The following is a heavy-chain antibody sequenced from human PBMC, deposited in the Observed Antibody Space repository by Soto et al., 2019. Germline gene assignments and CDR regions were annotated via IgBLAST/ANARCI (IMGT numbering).Heavy chain of an antibody. CDR1: GFTFSNAW. D-gene: IGHD3-22*01. CDR3: TTAYYYDSSGYPKYYYYYCGIYV. J-gene: IGHJ6*02. V-gene: IGHV3-15*01. CDR2: IKSKTDDKTT. Sequence: PGGSLRLSCAASGFTFSNAWMSWVRQASGKGLEWVGRIKSKTDDKTTDCAAPVKGRFTISRDKSKRTRYLQMNSLKTEDTAVYYCTTAYYYDSSGYPKYYYYYCGIYVWGREATVTVSS.